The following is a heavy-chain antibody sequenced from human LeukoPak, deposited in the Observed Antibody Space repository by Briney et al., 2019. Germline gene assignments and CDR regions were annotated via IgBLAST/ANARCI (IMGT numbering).Heavy chain of an antibody. D-gene: IGHD6-19*01. Sequence: PSETLSLTCTVSGGSIGSSYWHWIRQAPGKGLEWIGFIYYTGSTTYNPPLKSRITMSVDTSKNRFSLKMWSVTAADTAVYYCARDPYTSGYYASFDPWGQGTLVTVSS. J-gene: IGHJ5*02. CDR1: GGSIGSSY. CDR3: ARDPYTSGYYASFDP. CDR2: IYYTGST. V-gene: IGHV4-59*01.